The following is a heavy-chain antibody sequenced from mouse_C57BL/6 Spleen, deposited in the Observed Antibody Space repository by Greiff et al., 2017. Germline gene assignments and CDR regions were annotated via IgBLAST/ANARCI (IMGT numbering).Heavy chain of an antibody. CDR2: IWSGGGT. CDR3: ARNYYGSSYAMDY. J-gene: IGHJ4*01. CDR1: GFSLTSYG. D-gene: IGHD1-1*01. Sequence: QVQLKESGPGLVQPSQSLSITCTVSGFSLTSYGVHWVRQSPGMGLEWLGVIWSGGGTDYTAAFISRLSISKDNSTSQVFFKMNSLQDVDTAIYYCARNYYGSSYAMDYWGQGTSVTVSS. V-gene: IGHV2-2*01.